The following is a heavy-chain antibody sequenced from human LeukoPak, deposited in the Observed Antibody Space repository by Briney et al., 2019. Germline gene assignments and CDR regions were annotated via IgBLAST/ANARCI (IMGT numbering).Heavy chain of an antibody. CDR1: GGTFSSYA. D-gene: IGHD3-16*01. V-gene: IGHV1-69*01. CDR3: ARDLFPDPPLGPSAENY. Sequence: GASVNVSCKASGGTFSSYAISWVRQAPGQGLEWMGEIIPIFGTANYAQKFQGRVTITADESTSTAYMELSSLRSEDTAVYYCARDLFPDPPLGPSAENYWGQGTLVTVSS. CDR2: IIPIFGTA. J-gene: IGHJ4*02.